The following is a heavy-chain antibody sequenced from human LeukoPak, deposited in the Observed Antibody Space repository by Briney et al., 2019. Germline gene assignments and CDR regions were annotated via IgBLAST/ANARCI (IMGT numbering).Heavy chain of an antibody. Sequence: PGGSRRLSCAASGFTFSGSAIHWVRQAPGKGLEWVAIIWYDGINKYYADSVKGRFTISRDNSKNTLYLDMDSLTVEDTAVYYCARDPKRAISYGSGSHFDYWGQGTLVTVSS. V-gene: IGHV3-33*08. CDR1: GFTFSGSA. CDR2: IWYDGINK. J-gene: IGHJ4*02. CDR3: ARDPKRAISYGSGSHFDY. D-gene: IGHD3-10*01.